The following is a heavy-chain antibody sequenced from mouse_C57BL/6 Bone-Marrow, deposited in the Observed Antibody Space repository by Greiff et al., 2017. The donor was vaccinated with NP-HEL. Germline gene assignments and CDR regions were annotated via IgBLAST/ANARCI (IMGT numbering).Heavy chain of an antibody. CDR1: GFNLKNTY. CDR2: LDSANGHP. J-gene: IGHJ2*01. V-gene: IGHV14-3*01. Sequence: EVQLQQSVAELVRPGASVKLSCTASGFNLKNTYMHWVKQRPEQGLEWIGRLDSANGHPKSAPTFLGKATITADTSSNTAYLQLSSLISEDTAIYYCSRRGVTSYFAYWGQGTTLTVSS. D-gene: IGHD2-2*01. CDR3: SRRGVTSYFAY.